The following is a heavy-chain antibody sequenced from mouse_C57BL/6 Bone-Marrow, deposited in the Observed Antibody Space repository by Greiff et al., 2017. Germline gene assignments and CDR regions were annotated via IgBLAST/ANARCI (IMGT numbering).Heavy chain of an antibody. CDR2: IYPRSGNT. D-gene: IGHD2-4*01. CDR1: GYTFTSYG. V-gene: IGHV1-81*01. Sequence: QVQLQQSGAELARPGASVKLSCKASGYTFTSYGISWVKQRTGQGLEWIGEIYPRSGNTYYNEKFKGKATLTADKSSSTAYMELRSLTSEDSAIYFCARAGGSYDYDGFFRCAMDYWGQGTSVTVSS. J-gene: IGHJ4*01. CDR3: ARAGGSYDYDGFFRCAMDY.